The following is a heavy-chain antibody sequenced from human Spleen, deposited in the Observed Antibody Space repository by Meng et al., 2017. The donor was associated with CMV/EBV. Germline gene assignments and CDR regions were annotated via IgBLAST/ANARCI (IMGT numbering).Heavy chain of an antibody. V-gene: IGHV3-30-3*01. CDR3: ARDPFLSATFDY. J-gene: IGHJ4*02. CDR2: ISYDGRNN. Sequence: SASGFTFSDYAVPWFPQAPGKWLEWVAVISYDGRNNYCADSVKGRFTISRDDSKNTLYLQMNSLRAEDTAVYYCARDPFLSATFDYWGQGTLVTVSS. D-gene: IGHD3-3*01. CDR1: GFTFSDYA.